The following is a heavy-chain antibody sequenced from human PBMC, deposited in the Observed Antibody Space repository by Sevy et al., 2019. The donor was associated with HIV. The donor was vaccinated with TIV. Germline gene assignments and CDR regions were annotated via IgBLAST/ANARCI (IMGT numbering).Heavy chain of an antibody. V-gene: IGHV4-59*01. CDR2: IYYSGGT. D-gene: IGHD1-26*01. Sequence: SETLSLTCTVSGGSISNYYWNWIRQPPGKGLEWNGYIYYSGGTNYNPSLRSRVTMSADTSKNQFSLKLSFVTAADTAMYYCARGNSGSYGWFDPWGQGTLVTVSS. CDR3: ARGNSGSYGWFDP. CDR1: GGSISNYY. J-gene: IGHJ5*02.